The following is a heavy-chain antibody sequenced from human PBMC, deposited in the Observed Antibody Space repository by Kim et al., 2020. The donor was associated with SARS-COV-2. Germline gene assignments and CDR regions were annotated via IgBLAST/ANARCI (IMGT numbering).Heavy chain of an antibody. CDR3: ASRIRVLEWLLYGVDYYYMDV. D-gene: IGHD3-3*01. CDR1: GGTFSSYA. CDR2: IIPIFGTA. J-gene: IGHJ6*03. Sequence: SVKVSCKASGGTFSSYAISWVRQAPGQGLEWMGGIIPIFGTANYAQKFQGRVTITADESTSTAYMELSSLRSEDTAVYYCASRIRVLEWLLYGVDYYYMDVWGKGTTVTVSS. V-gene: IGHV1-69*13.